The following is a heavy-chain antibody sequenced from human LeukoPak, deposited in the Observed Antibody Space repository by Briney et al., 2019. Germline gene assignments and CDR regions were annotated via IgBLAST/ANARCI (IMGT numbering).Heavy chain of an antibody. CDR1: GGSFSGYY. CDR2: INHSGST. D-gene: IGHD5-12*01. CDR3: ARGLSYGGYAGAFDI. V-gene: IGHV4-34*01. Sequence: PSETLSLTRAVYGGSFSGYYWSWIRQPPGKGLEWIGEINHSGSTNYNPSLKSRVTISVDTSKNQFSLKLSSVTAADTAVYYCARGLSYGGYAGAFDIWGQGTMVTVSS. J-gene: IGHJ3*02.